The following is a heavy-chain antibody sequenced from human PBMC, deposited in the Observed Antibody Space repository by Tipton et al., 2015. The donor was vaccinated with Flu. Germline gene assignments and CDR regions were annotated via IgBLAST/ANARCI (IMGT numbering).Heavy chain of an antibody. Sequence: SLRLSCAASGFTFSSYGMSWVRQAPGKGLEWVSFMVGIGSTRYYADSVKGRFTISRDNARNSLFLQMNSLRDEDTAVYYCARRGNYLADAFDIWGQGTMVTVSS. V-gene: IGHV3-48*02. CDR2: MVGIGSTR. J-gene: IGHJ3*02. CDR1: GFTFSSYG. D-gene: IGHD1-1*01. CDR3: ARRGNYLADAFDI.